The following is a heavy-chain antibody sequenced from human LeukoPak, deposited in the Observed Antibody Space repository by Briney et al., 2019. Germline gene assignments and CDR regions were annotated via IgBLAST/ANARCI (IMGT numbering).Heavy chain of an antibody. J-gene: IGHJ4*02. CDR3: ARGVVQSAAAGFDY. CDR2: IIPILGIA. Sequence: GASVKVSCKASGGTFISYAISWVRQAPGQGLEWMGRIIPILGIANYAQKFQGRVTITADESTSTAYMELSSLRSEDTAVYYCARGVVQSAAAGFDYWGQGTLVTVSS. CDR1: GGTFISYA. V-gene: IGHV1-69*04. D-gene: IGHD6-13*01.